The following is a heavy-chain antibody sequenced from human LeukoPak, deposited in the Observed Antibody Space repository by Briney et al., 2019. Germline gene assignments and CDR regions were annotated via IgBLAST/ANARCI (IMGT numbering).Heavy chain of an antibody. CDR3: AKGLDIVVVPAPNWFDP. CDR1: GFTFSSYA. CDR2: ISGSGGST. V-gene: IGHV3-23*01. Sequence: GGSLRLSCAASGFTFSSYAMSWVRQAPGKGLEWVSAISGSGGSTYYADSVKGRFTISRDNSKNTLYLQMNSLRAEDTAVYYCAKGLDIVVVPAPNWFDPWGQGTLVTVSS. J-gene: IGHJ5*02. D-gene: IGHD2-2*03.